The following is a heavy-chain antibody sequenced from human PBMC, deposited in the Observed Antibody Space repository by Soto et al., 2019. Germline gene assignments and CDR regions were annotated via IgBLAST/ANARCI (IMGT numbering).Heavy chain of an antibody. CDR2: ISYDGSNK. Sequence: QVQLVESGGGVVQPGRSLRLSCAASGFTFSSYGMHWVRQAPGKGLEWVAVISYDGSNKYYADSVKGRFTISRDNSKNTLYLQMNSLRAEDTAVYYCAKDPRAGNTRYPNGIIDYWGQGTLVTVSS. V-gene: IGHV3-30*18. CDR1: GFTFSSYG. J-gene: IGHJ4*02. CDR3: AKDPRAGNTRYPNGIIDY. D-gene: IGHD1-1*01.